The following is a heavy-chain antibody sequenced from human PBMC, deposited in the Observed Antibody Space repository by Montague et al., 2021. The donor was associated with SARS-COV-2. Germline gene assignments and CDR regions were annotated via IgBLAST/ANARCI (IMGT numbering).Heavy chain of an antibody. CDR3: ARARSVTTFFLGVRVDLDV. CDR2: INHSGST. V-gene: IGHV4-34*01. Sequence: SETLSLTCAVYGGSFSGYYWSWIRQPPGKGLEWIGEINHSGSTNYNPSLKSRATISVDTSKNQFSLKLSSVTAADTAVYYCARARSVTTFFLGVRVDLDVWGQGTPVTVSS. CDR1: GGSFSGYY. D-gene: IGHD1-14*01. J-gene: IGHJ5*01.